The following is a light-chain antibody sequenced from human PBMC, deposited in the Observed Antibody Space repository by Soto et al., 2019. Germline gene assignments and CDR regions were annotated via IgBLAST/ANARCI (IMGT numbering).Light chain of an antibody. V-gene: IGKV3-20*01. CDR3: QQYGSSPPWT. Sequence: EIVLTQSPGTLSLSPGERATLSCRASQSVSSSYLAWYQQKPGQAPRLLIYGASSRATGIPDRFSGSGSETDFTHTISRLEPEDFAVYYCQQYGSSPPWTFGQGTKVEIK. J-gene: IGKJ1*01. CDR1: QSVSSSY. CDR2: GAS.